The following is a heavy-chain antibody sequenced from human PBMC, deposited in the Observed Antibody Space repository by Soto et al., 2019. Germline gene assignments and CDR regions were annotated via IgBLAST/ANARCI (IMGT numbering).Heavy chain of an antibody. D-gene: IGHD5-18*01. CDR2: IRSKANSYAT. V-gene: IGHV3-73*02. CDR3: TRGYSYGDY. J-gene: IGHJ4*02. Sequence: EVQLVESGGGLVQPGGSLKPSCAASGFTFSGSAMHWVRQASGKGLEWVGRIRSKANSYATAYAASVKGRFTISRDDSKNTAYLQMNSLKTEDTAVYYCTRGYSYGDYWGQGTLVTVSS. CDR1: GFTFSGSA.